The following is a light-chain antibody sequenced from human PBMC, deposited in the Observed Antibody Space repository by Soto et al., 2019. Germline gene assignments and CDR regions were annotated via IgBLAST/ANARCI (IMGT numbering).Light chain of an antibody. Sequence: DVQMTQSPSSLSASVGDRVTITCRASQDINSYLAWYQQKPGNAPKSLIYAASSLQTGVPSRFSGSESGTDFTLTINNLQPEDSATYYWLQYNIYPLTFGGGTKMEIK. V-gene: IGKV1D-16*01. CDR1: QDINSY. CDR3: LQYNIYPLT. J-gene: IGKJ4*01. CDR2: AAS.